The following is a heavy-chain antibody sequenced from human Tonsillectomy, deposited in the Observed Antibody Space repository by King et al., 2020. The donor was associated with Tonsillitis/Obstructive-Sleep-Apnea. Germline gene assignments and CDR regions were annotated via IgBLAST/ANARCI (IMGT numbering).Heavy chain of an antibody. CDR2: IYPGDSVT. CDR1: GYIFTSYW. CDR3: ARNRGYSGPDAFDI. D-gene: IGHD1-26*01. V-gene: IGHV5-51*01. Sequence: VQLVESGAEVKKPGESLKISCKGSGYIFTSYWIGWVRQMPGKGLELMGIIYPGDSVTSYSPSFQVQVTISADKSIITAYLQWSSLKASETAMYYCARNRGYSGPDAFDIWGQGTMVNVSS. J-gene: IGHJ3*02.